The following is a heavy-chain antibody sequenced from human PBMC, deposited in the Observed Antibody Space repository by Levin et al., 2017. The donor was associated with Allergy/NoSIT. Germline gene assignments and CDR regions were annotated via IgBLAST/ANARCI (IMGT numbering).Heavy chain of an antibody. V-gene: IGHV1-69*13. CDR1: GGTFSTYA. CDR3: ARGGLHFYDDSGLLY. D-gene: IGHD3-22*01. CDR2: IIPIFGSA. Sequence: SVKVSCKASGGTFSTYAISWVRQAPGQGLEWMGGIIPIFGSANYAQKFQGRVTITADESTSTAYMELSSLRSEDTAFYYCARGGLHFYDDSGLLYWGPGTVVTVSS. J-gene: IGHJ4*02.